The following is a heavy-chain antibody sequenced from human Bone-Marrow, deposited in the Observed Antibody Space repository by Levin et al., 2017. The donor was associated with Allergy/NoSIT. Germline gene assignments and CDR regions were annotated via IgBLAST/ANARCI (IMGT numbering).Heavy chain of an antibody. CDR2: STYRGGT. D-gene: IGHD6-19*01. V-gene: IGHV4-34*01. CDR3: ARGYSGRIAFDI. J-gene: IGHJ3*02. CDR1: GGSFGGYY. Sequence: SETLSLTCAVYGGSFGGYYWSWIRQSPGKGLEWIGESTYRGGTNYNPSLKSRVTVLLDASKSQFSLRLTSVTAADTAVYYYARGYSGRIAFDIWGQGRMVTVSS.